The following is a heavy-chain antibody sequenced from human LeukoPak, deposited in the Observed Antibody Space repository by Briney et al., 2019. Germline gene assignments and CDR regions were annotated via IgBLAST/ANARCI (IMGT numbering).Heavy chain of an antibody. J-gene: IGHJ6*02. CDR1: GFTFSSYE. Sequence: PGGSLRLSCAASGFTFSSYEMNWVRQAPGKGLEWVSRINSDGSSTSYADSVKGRFTISRDNAKNTLYLQMNSLRAEDTALYYCARHRDSSSSVVYYYYGMDVWGQGTTVTVSS. CDR3: ARHRDSSSSVVYYYYGMDV. V-gene: IGHV3-74*01. D-gene: IGHD6-6*01. CDR2: INSDGSST.